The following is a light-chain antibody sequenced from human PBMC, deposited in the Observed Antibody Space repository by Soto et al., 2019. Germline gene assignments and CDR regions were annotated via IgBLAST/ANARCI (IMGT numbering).Light chain of an antibody. V-gene: IGLV1-44*01. CDR1: SSNIGSNA. CDR3: AAWDHSLNGSL. J-gene: IGLJ3*02. CDR2: SNN. Sequence: QAVLTQPPSASGTPGQRVTISCSGSSSNIGSNAVNWYQQLPGTAPTLLIYSNNQRPSGVPDRFSGSKSGTSASLAVNGLQSEDVADYYCAAWDHSLNGSLFGGGTKLTVL.